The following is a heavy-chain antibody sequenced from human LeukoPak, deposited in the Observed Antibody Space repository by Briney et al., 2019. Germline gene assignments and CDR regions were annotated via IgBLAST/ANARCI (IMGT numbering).Heavy chain of an antibody. Sequence: ASVKVSCKASGYTFTGYYMHWVRQAPGQGLEWMGWINPNSGGTNYAQKFQGRVTMTRDTSISTAYMELSRLRSDDTAVYYCARAPIAVAGTAGDYWGQGTLVTVSS. D-gene: IGHD6-19*01. CDR1: GYTFTGYY. CDR2: INPNSGGT. V-gene: IGHV1-2*02. CDR3: ARAPIAVAGTAGDY. J-gene: IGHJ4*02.